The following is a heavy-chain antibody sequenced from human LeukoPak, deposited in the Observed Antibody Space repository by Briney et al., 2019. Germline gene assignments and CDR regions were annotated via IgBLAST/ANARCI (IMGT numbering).Heavy chain of an antibody. CDR3: ARSGSGYYRDFDY. D-gene: IGHD3-22*01. Sequence: SETLSLTCTVSGGSISSSSYYWGWIRQPPGKGLEWIGYIYHSGSTYYNPSLKSRVTISVDRSKNQFSLKLSSVTAADTAVYYCARSGSGYYRDFDYWGQGTLVTVSS. J-gene: IGHJ4*02. CDR1: GGSISSSSYY. V-gene: IGHV4-39*07. CDR2: IYHSGST.